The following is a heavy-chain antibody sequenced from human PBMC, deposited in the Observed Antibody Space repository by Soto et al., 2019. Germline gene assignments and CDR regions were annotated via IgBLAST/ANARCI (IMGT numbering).Heavy chain of an antibody. CDR3: ARLTVSRGFAY. J-gene: IGHJ4*02. CDR2: IYYSGST. V-gene: IGHV4-39*01. D-gene: IGHD4-17*01. Sequence: QLQLQESGPGLAKPSETLSLICTVSGGSISSTSYYWGWIRQPPGKGLEWIGSIYYSGSTSYNSSLKSRATISVDASKNQFSLKLSSVTAADTALYYCARLTVSRGFAYWGQGTLVSVSS. CDR1: GGSISSTSYY.